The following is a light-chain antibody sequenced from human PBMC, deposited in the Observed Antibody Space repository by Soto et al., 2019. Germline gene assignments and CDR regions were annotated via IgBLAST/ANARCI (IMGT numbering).Light chain of an antibody. J-gene: IGLJ2*01. Sequence: QTVVTQEPSFSVSPGGTVTLTCGLSSGSVSTSYYPSWYQQTPGQAPRTLIYSTNTRSSGVPDRFSGSILGNKAALTITGAQADDESDYYCVLYRGVFGGGTKVTVL. CDR3: VLYRGV. CDR2: STN. V-gene: IGLV8-61*01. CDR1: SGSVSTSYY.